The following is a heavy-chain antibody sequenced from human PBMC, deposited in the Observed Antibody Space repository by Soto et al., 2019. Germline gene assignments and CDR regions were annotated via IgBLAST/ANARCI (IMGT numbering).Heavy chain of an antibody. CDR2: ISRSSTYT. CDR1: GFTFSDYY. J-gene: IGHJ5*02. CDR3: ARDHYGAGWFDP. Sequence: PGGSLRLSCAASGFTFSDYYMNWIRQAPGKGLEWVSYISRSSTYTNYADSVKGRVTISRDNAKNSLYLQMNSLRAEDTAVYYCARDHYGAGWFDPWGEGTLVTVSS. V-gene: IGHV3-11*05. D-gene: IGHD3-10*01.